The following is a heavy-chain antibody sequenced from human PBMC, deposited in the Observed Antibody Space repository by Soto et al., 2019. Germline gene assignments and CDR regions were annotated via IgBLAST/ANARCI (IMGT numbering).Heavy chain of an antibody. CDR1: GFTFSLYW. CDR2: IKGDANER. J-gene: IGHJ4*02. D-gene: IGHD1-1*01. CDR3: VRDLIAGTPSLHY. Sequence: EVQLVESGGGLGQHGGSLRLSCAASGFTFSLYWMTWIRQAPGKGLEWVANIKGDANERHYVASVRGRFTVSRDNAKNSLYLQMNSLRAEDTAVYYCVRDLIAGTPSLHYSGQGTLVIVSS. V-gene: IGHV3-7*03.